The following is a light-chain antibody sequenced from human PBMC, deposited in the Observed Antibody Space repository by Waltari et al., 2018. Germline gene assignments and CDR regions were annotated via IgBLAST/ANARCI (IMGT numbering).Light chain of an antibody. Sequence: DIQMTQSPSALSASVGDRVTITCRASQSTTTWLAWYQQKPGKAPNLLIYRASTLKSGVPSRFSASGSGTEFTLTINGLQPDDFATYYCQQSYRYPATFGQGTKLEI. V-gene: IGKV1-5*03. CDR3: QQSYRYPAT. CDR2: RAS. CDR1: QSTTTW. J-gene: IGKJ2*01.